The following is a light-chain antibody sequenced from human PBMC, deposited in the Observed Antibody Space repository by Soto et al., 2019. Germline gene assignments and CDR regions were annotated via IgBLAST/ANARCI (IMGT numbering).Light chain of an antibody. CDR1: SGHSSYA. CDR3: QTWGTGIQV. J-gene: IGLJ2*01. Sequence: QSVLTQSPSASASLGASVKLTCTLSSGHSSYAIAWHQQQPEKGPRYLMKVNSDGSHNKGDGIPDRFSGSSSGAERYLTISSLQSEDEGDYYCQTWGTGIQVFGGGTKVTVL. CDR2: VNSDGSH. V-gene: IGLV4-69*01.